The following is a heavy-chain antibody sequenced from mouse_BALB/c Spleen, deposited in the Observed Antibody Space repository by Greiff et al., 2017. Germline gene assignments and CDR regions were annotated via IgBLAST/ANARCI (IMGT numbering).Heavy chain of an antibody. Sequence: EVQGVESGGGLVKPGGSLKLSCAASGFAFSSYDMSWVRQTPEKRLEWVAYISSGGGSTYYPDTVKGRFTISRDNAKNTLYLQMSSLKSEDTAMYYCARHYGSSAWFAYWGQGTLVTVSA. CDR2: ISSGGGST. D-gene: IGHD1-1*01. J-gene: IGHJ3*01. CDR1: GFAFSSYD. CDR3: ARHYGSSAWFAY. V-gene: IGHV5-12-1*01.